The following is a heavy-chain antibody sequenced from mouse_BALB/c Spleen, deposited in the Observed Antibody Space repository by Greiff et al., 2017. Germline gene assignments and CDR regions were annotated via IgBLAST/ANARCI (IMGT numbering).Heavy chain of an antibody. Sequence: QVQLQQSGAELMKPGASVKISCKATGYTFSSYWIEWVKQRPGHGLEWIGEILPGSGSTNYNEKFKGKATFTADTSSNTAYMQLSSLTSEDSAVYYCAVYGPIYAMDYWGQGTSVTVSS. V-gene: IGHV1-9*01. D-gene: IGHD1-1*02. CDR1: GYTFSSYW. CDR3: AVYGPIYAMDY. CDR2: ILPGSGST. J-gene: IGHJ4*01.